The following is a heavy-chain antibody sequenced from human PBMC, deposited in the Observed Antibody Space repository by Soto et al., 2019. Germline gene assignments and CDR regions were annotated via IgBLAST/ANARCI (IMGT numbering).Heavy chain of an antibody. Sequence: EVQLVESGGGLVQPGGSLRLSCAASGFTFTTYWMSWVRQAPGKGLEWVANIKQDGSEKYYVDSVKGRFTISRDNAENSLYLQMNSLRAEDTAVYYCARARRLFDYWGQGTLVTVSS. CDR1: GFTFTTYW. J-gene: IGHJ4*02. D-gene: IGHD5-12*01. CDR2: IKQDGSEK. V-gene: IGHV3-7*01. CDR3: ARARRLFDY.